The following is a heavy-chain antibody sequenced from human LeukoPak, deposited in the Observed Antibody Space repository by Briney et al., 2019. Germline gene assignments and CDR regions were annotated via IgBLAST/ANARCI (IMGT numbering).Heavy chain of an antibody. V-gene: IGHV3-48*03. CDR3: ARLLGRGYSYGYLGYYYMDV. Sequence: PGGSLRLSCAASGFTFSSYEMNWVRQAPGKGLEWVSYISSSGSTIYYADYVKGRFTISRDNAKTSLYLQMTSLRAEDTAVYYCARLLGRGYSYGYLGYYYMDVWGKGTTVTVSS. D-gene: IGHD5-18*01. CDR1: GFTFSSYE. CDR2: ISSSGSTI. J-gene: IGHJ6*03.